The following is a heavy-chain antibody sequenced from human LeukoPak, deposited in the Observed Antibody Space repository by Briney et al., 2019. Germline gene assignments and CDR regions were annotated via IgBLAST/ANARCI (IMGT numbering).Heavy chain of an antibody. CDR2: IYSSGST. CDR1: GGSINSYY. J-gene: IGHJ4*02. V-gene: IGHV4-4*09. Sequence: NTSETLSLTCTVSGGSINSYYWSWFRQPPGKGLECIASIYSSGSTNYNPSLKGRVTISVDTSKNQFSLKLSSVTAADTAVYYCARLRYAGSYVDYWGQGTLVTVSS. CDR3: ARLRYAGSYVDY. D-gene: IGHD1-26*01.